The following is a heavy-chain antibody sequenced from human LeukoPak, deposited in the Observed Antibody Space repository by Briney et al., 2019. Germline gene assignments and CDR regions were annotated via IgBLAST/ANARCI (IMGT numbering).Heavy chain of an antibody. Sequence: SETLSLTCTVSGGSISYYYWTWIRQPPGKGLEWIGYIFYTGSTNYSPSLKSRVSMSVDTSKNQFPLRLSSVTAADTAVYYCARGFSSGWTDYWGQGTLVTVSS. CDR2: IFYTGST. D-gene: IGHD6-19*01. J-gene: IGHJ4*02. CDR1: GGSISYYY. V-gene: IGHV4-59*01. CDR3: ARGFSSGWTDY.